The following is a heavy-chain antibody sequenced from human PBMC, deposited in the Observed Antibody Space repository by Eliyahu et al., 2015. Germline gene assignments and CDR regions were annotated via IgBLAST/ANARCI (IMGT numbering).Heavy chain of an antibody. CDR3: ARGGGGWYSYVDS. CDR2: INPSNGGT. J-gene: IGHJ4*02. V-gene: IGHV1-2*02. Sequence: XQXVQSGAEVKKPGASVRVSCXASGYTFAGSYIXWXRQAPGQGLEWMGWINPSNGGTYYSRKFHGRVTMTRDTSTATAYMELSRLSADDTAIYYCARGGGGWYSYVDSWGQGTLITVSS. CDR1: GYTFAGSY. D-gene: IGHD2-15*01.